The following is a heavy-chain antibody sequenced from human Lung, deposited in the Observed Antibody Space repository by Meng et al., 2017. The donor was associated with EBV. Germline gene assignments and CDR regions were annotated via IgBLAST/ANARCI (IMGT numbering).Heavy chain of an antibody. Sequence: QVQCVESGIEVKNPGAPVKVTCKASGYTFTTYGISWVRTAPGQGLEWMGWVDPGNGDRNFAQKFQDRVTLTTDTSTSTVYMELRSLRSDDTAVYFCARDRQWLFDSWGQGTLVTVSS. J-gene: IGHJ4*02. CDR1: GYTFTTYG. D-gene: IGHD6-19*01. CDR3: ARDRQWLFDS. V-gene: IGHV1-18*01. CDR2: VDPGNGDR.